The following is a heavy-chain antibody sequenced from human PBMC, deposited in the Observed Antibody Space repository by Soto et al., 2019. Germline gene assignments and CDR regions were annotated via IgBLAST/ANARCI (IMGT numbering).Heavy chain of an antibody. D-gene: IGHD3-22*01. V-gene: IGHV3-11*01. J-gene: IGHJ5*02. Sequence: GGSLRLSCAASGFSFSDYYMSWIRQPPGKGLEWVSYISKSGSIIHYADSVEGRFTISRDNAKNSLYLQMNSLRAEDTALYYCARDLSPYSDYYDESSSETWFDPWGQGTLVTVSS. CDR2: ISKSGSII. CDR3: ARDLSPYSDYYDESSSETWFDP. CDR1: GFSFSDYY.